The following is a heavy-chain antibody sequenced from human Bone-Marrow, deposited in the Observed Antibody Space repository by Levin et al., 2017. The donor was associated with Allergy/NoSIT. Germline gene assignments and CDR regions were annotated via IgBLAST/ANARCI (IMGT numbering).Heavy chain of an antibody. Sequence: ASVKVSCKASGYTFTSYDINWVRQATGQGLEWMGWMNPNSGNTGYAQKFQGRVTMTRNTSISTAYMELSSLRSEDTAVYYCARGRTPGIAVAGTSPWYFDLWGRGTLVTVSS. CDR2: MNPNSGNT. D-gene: IGHD6-19*01. V-gene: IGHV1-8*01. J-gene: IGHJ2*01. CDR3: ARGRTPGIAVAGTSPWYFDL. CDR1: GYTFTSYD.